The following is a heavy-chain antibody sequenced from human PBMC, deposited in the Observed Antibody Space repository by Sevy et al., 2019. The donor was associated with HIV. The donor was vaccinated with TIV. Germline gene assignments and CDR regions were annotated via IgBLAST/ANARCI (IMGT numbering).Heavy chain of an antibody. CDR2: IWYDGSNK. CDR1: GFTFSSYG. J-gene: IGHJ4*02. D-gene: IGHD4-17*01. V-gene: IGHV3-33*01. CDR3: ASPKMTTVTIPLEY. Sequence: GGSLRLSCAASGFTFSSYGMHWVRQAPGKGLEWVAVIWYDGSNKYYADSVKGRFTISRDNSKNTLYLQMNSLRAEDTAVYYCASPKMTTVTIPLEYWGQGTLFTVSS.